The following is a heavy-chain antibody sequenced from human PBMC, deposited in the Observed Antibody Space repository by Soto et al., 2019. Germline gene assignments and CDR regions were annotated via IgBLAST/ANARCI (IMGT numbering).Heavy chain of an antibody. CDR3: AREEVGYCSSTSCRGSYYYYGMDV. V-gene: IGHV1-69*06. CDR2: IIPIFGTA. CDR1: GGTFSSYA. D-gene: IGHD2-2*01. J-gene: IGHJ6*02. Sequence: SVKVSCKASGGTFSSYAISWVRQAPGQGLEWMGGIIPIFGTANYAQKFQGRVTITADKSTSTAYMELSSLRSEDTAVYYCAREEVGYCSSTSCRGSYYYYGMDVWGQGTTVTVSS.